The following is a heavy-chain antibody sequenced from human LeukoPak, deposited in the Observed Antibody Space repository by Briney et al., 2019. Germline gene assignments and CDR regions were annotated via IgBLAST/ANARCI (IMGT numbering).Heavy chain of an antibody. Sequence: SETLSLTSSVSGASIRSGGNYWTWIRQYPGNGLEWIGYVYNIGITYYNPSLRSRATISADTSKNQFSLKLSSVTAADTAVYYCARALQGDPGDFWGQGTLVTVSS. J-gene: IGHJ4*02. CDR1: GASIRSGGNY. CDR3: ARALQGDPGDF. V-gene: IGHV4-31*03. CDR2: VYNIGIT. D-gene: IGHD3-16*01.